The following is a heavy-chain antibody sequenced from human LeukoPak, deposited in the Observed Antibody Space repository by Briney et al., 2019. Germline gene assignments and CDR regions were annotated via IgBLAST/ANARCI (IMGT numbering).Heavy chain of an antibody. V-gene: IGHV3-74*01. D-gene: IGHD6-19*01. CDR3: ARVDSGWSREGFDY. CDR1: GFTFSSYW. CDR2: INSDGSST. J-gene: IGHJ4*02. Sequence: GGSLRLSCAASGFTFSSYWMHWVRQAPGKGLVWVSRINSDGSSTSYADSVKGRFTISRDNAKNTLYLQTNSLRAEDTAVYYCARVDSGWSREGFDYWGQGTLVTVSS.